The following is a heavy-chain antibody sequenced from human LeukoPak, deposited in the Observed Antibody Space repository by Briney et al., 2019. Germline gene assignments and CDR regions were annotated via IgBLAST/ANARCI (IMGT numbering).Heavy chain of an antibody. Sequence: GGSLRLSCAASGFTFSSYEMNWVRQAPGKGLEWVSCISSSGGTIYYADSVKGRFTISRDSAKNSLYLQMNSLRAEDTAVYYCPELGITMIGGVWGKGTTVTIPS. CDR2: ISSSGGTI. V-gene: IGHV3-48*03. CDR3: PELGITMIGGV. CDR1: GFTFSSYE. D-gene: IGHD3-10*02. J-gene: IGHJ6*04.